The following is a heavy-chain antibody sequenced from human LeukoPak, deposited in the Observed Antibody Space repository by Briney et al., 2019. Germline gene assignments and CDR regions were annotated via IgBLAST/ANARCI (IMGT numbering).Heavy chain of an antibody. CDR3: AREAMYSYGNNFDY. D-gene: IGHD5-18*01. CDR2: INHSGST. J-gene: IGHJ4*02. Sequence: SGTLSLTCAVYGGSFSGYYWSWIRQPPGKGLEWIGEINHSGSTNYNPSLKSRVTISVDTSKNQFSLKLSSVTAADTAVYHCAREAMYSYGNNFDYWGQGTLVTVSS. V-gene: IGHV4-34*01. CDR1: GGSFSGYY.